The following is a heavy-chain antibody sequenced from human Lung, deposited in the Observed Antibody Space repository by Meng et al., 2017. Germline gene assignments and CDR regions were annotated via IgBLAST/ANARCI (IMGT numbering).Heavy chain of an antibody. CDR2: ISHSGST. D-gene: IGHD1-7*01. V-gene: IGHV4-4*02. J-gene: IGHJ4*02. CDR1: GDSITRTRW. CDR3: ARETLRELGLFHY. Sequence: HVQLRVPAPRLVQPSGTLALACAVSGDSITRTRWWSWLRQTPGKGLEWIGEISHSGSTVYRPSLQGRVSISLDKSNNEFSLKLTSVTAADTAVYYCARETLRELGLFHYWGQGILVTVSS.